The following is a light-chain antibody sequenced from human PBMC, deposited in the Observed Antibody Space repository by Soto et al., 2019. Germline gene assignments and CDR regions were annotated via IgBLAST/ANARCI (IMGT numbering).Light chain of an antibody. V-gene: IGLV2-11*01. Sequence: ALTKPRSVYGSPGQSVTISCTGTSSDVGTYDFVSWYQQHPGKAPKLIIYDVSKRPSGVPDRFSGSKSGNTASLTISGLQAEDEADYWCCSYAGTYTYVFGSGTKVTVL. J-gene: IGLJ1*01. CDR3: CSYAGTYTYV. CDR2: DVS. CDR1: SSDVGTYDF.